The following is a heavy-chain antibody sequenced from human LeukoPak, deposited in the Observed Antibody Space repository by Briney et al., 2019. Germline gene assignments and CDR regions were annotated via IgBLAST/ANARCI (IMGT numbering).Heavy chain of an antibody. J-gene: IGHJ6*03. Sequence: GESLKISCQGSGYIIASYWIAWVRLTPGKGLDYMGIIYPGDSDTTYSPSFKGQVTISADKSISTAYLQWSSLKASDTAMYYCARHYGYCSSTSCYEDYYYYMDVWGKGTTVTVSS. D-gene: IGHD2-2*01. V-gene: IGHV5-51*01. CDR2: IYPGDSDT. CDR3: ARHYGYCSSTSCYEDYYYYMDV. CDR1: GYIIASYW.